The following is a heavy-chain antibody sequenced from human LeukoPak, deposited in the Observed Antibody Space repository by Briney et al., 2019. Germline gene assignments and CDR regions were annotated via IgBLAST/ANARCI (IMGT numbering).Heavy chain of an antibody. Sequence: ASVKVSCKASGYTFTSYDINWVRQATGQGLEWMGWMNPNSGNTGYAQKFQGRVTMTRNTSISTAYMELSSLRSEDTAVYYCARRPHKYCSGGSCYSGDYWGQGTLVTVSS. J-gene: IGHJ4*02. V-gene: IGHV1-8*01. CDR1: GYTFTSYD. CDR3: ARRPHKYCSGGSCYSGDY. D-gene: IGHD2-15*01. CDR2: MNPNSGNT.